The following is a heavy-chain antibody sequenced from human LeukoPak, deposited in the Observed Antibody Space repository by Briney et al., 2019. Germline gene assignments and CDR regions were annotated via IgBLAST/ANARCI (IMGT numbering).Heavy chain of an antibody. CDR2: IYYTGKT. Sequence: PSETLSLTCTVSGDSVSNGNYYWSWRRQPPGTALEWIGYIYYTGKTYYNPSLEGRVTILVDTSRNHFSVKLSSVTAADTAVYYCARSQNYYGSGDYWSQGTLVTVSS. V-gene: IGHV4-61*03. J-gene: IGHJ4*02. D-gene: IGHD3-10*01. CDR1: GDSVSNGNYY. CDR3: ARSQNYYGSGDY.